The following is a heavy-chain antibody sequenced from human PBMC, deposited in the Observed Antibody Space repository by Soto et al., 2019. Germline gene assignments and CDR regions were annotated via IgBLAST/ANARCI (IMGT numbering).Heavy chain of an antibody. J-gene: IGHJ2*01. CDR3: AREPYYYDSRGYYNRYWYFDL. V-gene: IGHV3-33*01. CDR2: IWYDGSNK. Sequence: QVQLVESGGGVVQPGRSLRLSCAASGFTFSSYGMHWVRQAPGKGLEWVAVIWYDGSNKYYADSVKGRFTISRDNSKNTLYLQMNSLRAEDTAVYYCAREPYYYDSRGYYNRYWYFDLWGRGTLVTVSS. D-gene: IGHD3-22*01. CDR1: GFTFSSYG.